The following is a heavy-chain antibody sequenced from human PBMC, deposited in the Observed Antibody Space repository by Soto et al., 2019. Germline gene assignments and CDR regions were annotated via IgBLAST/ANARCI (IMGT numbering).Heavy chain of an antibody. D-gene: IGHD3-10*01. CDR2: IIPIFGTA. CDR3: ARAMVRGSYDYSGMDV. V-gene: IGHV1-69*06. CDR1: GATFRSSA. J-gene: IGHJ6*01. Sequence: SVKVSCKASGATFRSSAISWVRQAPGQGLEWMGGIIPIFGTANYAQKFQGRVTITADKSTSTAYMELSSLRSEDTAVYYCARAMVRGSYDYSGMDVWGQGTTVAVSS.